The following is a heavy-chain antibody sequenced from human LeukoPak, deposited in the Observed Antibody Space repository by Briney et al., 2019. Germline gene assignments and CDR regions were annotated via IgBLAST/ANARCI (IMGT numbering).Heavy chain of an antibody. J-gene: IGHJ5*02. CDR2: IIPILGIA. CDR3: AREWEDIVVVPAAISSWFDP. D-gene: IGHD2-2*01. Sequence: SVKVSCKASGGTFSSYAISWVRQAPGQGLEWMGRIIPILGIANYAQKFQGRVTITADKSTSTAYMELSSLRSEDTAVYYCAREWEDIVVVPAAISSWFDPWGQGTLVTVFS. CDR1: GGTFSSYA. V-gene: IGHV1-69*04.